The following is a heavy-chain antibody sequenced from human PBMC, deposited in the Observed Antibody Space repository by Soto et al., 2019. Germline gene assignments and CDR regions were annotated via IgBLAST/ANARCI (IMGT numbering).Heavy chain of an antibody. Sequence: GGSLRLSCAASGFTFSNAWMSWVRQAPGKGLEWVGRIKSKTDGGTTDYAAPVKGRFTISRDDSKNTLYLQMNSLKTEDTAVYYCTTPSYYDFWSGYYTEYYYYGMDVWGQGTTVTGSS. D-gene: IGHD3-3*01. V-gene: IGHV3-15*01. CDR2: IKSKTDGGTT. J-gene: IGHJ6*02. CDR1: GFTFSNAW. CDR3: TTPSYYDFWSGYYTEYYYYGMDV.